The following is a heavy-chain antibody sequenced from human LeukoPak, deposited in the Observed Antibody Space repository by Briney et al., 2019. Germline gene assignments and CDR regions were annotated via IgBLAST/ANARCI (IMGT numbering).Heavy chain of an antibody. D-gene: IGHD3-10*01. Sequence: PGGSLRLSCAASGFTFSSYGMHWVRQAPGKGLEWVSAISGSGGSTYYADSVKGRFTISRDNSKNTLYLQMNSLRAEDTAVYYCAKVRITMVRGVIITTHFDYWGQGTLVTVSS. CDR1: GFTFSSYG. J-gene: IGHJ4*02. V-gene: IGHV3-23*01. CDR3: AKVRITMVRGVIITTHFDY. CDR2: ISGSGGST.